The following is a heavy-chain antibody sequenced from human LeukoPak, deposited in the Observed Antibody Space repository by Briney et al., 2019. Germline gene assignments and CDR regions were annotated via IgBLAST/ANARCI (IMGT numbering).Heavy chain of an antibody. CDR1: GGSFSGYY. Sequence: SETLSLTCAVYGGSFSGYYWSWIRQPPGKGLEWIGEINHSGSTNYNPSLKSRVTISVDSSKNQFSLKLSSVTAADTAVYYCARGRGFLEWLNNWFDPWGQGTLLTVSS. CDR3: ARGRGFLEWLNNWFDP. CDR2: INHSGST. J-gene: IGHJ5*02. D-gene: IGHD3-3*01. V-gene: IGHV4-34*01.